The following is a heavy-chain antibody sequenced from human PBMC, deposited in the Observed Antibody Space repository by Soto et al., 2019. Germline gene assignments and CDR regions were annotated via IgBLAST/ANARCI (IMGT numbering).Heavy chain of an antibody. CDR3: ARAGDYDFWSGYSNDAFDI. Sequence: SETLSLTCTVSSGSMSGYYWNWIRQPPGKGLEWIGYIYYSGSTNYNPSLKSRVTISVDTSKNQFSLKLSSVTAADTAVHYCARAGDYDFWSGYSNDAFDIWGQGTMVTVSS. CDR2: IYYSGST. D-gene: IGHD3-3*01. CDR1: SGSMSGYY. J-gene: IGHJ3*02. V-gene: IGHV4-59*01.